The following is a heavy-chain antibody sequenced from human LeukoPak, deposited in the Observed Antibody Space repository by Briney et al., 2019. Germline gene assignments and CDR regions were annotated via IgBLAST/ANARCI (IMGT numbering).Heavy chain of an antibody. V-gene: IGHV4-34*01. Sequence: SETLSLTCAVYGGSFSGYYWSWIRQPPGKGLEWIGEINHSGSTNYNPSLKSRVTISIDTSKNQFSLTLSSVTAADTAVYYCARLSERPSPLWGQGTLVTVSS. CDR1: GGSFSGYY. CDR3: ARLSERPSPL. J-gene: IGHJ4*02. CDR2: INHSGST. D-gene: IGHD5-24*01.